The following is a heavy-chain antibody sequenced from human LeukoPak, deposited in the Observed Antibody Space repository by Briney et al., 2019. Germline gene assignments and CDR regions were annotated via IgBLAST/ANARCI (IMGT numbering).Heavy chain of an antibody. D-gene: IGHD1-14*01. V-gene: IGHV3-23*01. CDR1: GFTFRSYG. J-gene: IGHJ4*02. CDR2: ISDSGGLT. CDR3: ARSGQFDY. Sequence: PGGSLRLSCAASGFTFRSYGMSWVRQAPGKGLEYVSAISDSGGLTNYADSVKGRFTISRDNSKNTLYLQMNSLRAEDTAVYYCARSGQFDYWGQGTLVTVSS.